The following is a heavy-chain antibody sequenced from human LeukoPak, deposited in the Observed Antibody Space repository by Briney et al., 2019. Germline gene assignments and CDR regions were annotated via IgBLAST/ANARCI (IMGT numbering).Heavy chain of an antibody. V-gene: IGHV1-2*02. Sequence: ASVKVSCKASGYTFTGYYMHWVRQAPGQGLEWMGWINPNSGGTNYVQKFQGRVTMTRDTSISTAYMELSRLRSDDTAVYYCARVVPMYSSSSLYYFDYWGQGTLVTVSS. CDR1: GYTFTGYY. CDR3: ARVVPMYSSSSLYYFDY. J-gene: IGHJ4*02. CDR2: INPNSGGT. D-gene: IGHD6-6*01.